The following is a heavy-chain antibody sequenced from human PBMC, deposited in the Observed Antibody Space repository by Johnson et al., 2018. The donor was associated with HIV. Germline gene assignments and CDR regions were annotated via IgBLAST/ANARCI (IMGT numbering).Heavy chain of an antibody. CDR3: ARVTYYYDTQAFDF. D-gene: IGHD3-22*01. V-gene: IGHV3-30*03. CDR2: ISHDGSNK. J-gene: IGHJ3*01. Sequence: QVQLVESGGGLVQPGGSLRLSCAASGFTVSSNYMSWVRQAPGKGLEWVAVISHDGSNKYYADSVKGRFTISRDNSKNTLYLQMNSLRSEDTALYYCARVTYYYDTQAFDFWGQGTMVTVSS. CDR1: GFTVSSNY.